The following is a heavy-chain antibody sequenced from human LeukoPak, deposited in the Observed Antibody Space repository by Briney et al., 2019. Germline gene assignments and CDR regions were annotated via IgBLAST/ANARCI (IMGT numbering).Heavy chain of an antibody. J-gene: IGHJ4*02. CDR1: GGSFSGYY. D-gene: IGHD4-17*01. CDR3: ASSTTVTPYYFDY. Sequence: SETLSLTCAVYGGSFSGYYWSWIRQPPGKGLEWIGEINHSGSINYNPSLKSRVTISVDTSKNQFSLKLSSVTAADTAVYYCASSTTVTPYYFDYWGQGTLVTVSS. V-gene: IGHV4-34*01. CDR2: INHSGSI.